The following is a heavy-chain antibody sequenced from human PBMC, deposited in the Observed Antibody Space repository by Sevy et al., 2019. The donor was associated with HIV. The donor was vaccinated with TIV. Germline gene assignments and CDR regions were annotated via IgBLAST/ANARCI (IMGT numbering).Heavy chain of an antibody. CDR2: XSXXXXTI. Sequence: GGSLRLSCAASXXXFSXYSVNWVRXAXGKXLEXXXXXSXXXXTIYYADSVQGRFTISRDNAKNSXYLQLNSLRDEDTAVYYCARRAXVTPXYILVAXDXWGQGTMVTVSS. CDR1: XXXFSXYS. D-gene: IGHD4-17*01. CDR3: ARRAXVTPXYILVAXDX. V-gene: IGHV3-48*02. J-gene: IGHJ3*02.